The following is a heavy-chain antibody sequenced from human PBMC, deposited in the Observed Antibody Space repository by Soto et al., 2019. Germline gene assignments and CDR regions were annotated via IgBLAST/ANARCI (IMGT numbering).Heavy chain of an antibody. D-gene: IGHD6-19*01. Sequence: QVHLVQSGGEVKRPGDSVKVSCKTSGYPFSSYGISWVRQAPGQGLEWLGWISGYNGKTEYGQKVQDRLTMTTDTFTNTVYMELRNLRSDDTAVYYCVTDFWQWLVQYYYGMAVWGQGTTVTVAS. J-gene: IGHJ6*02. V-gene: IGHV1-18*04. CDR1: GYPFSSYG. CDR3: VTDFWQWLVQYYYGMAV. CDR2: ISGYNGKT.